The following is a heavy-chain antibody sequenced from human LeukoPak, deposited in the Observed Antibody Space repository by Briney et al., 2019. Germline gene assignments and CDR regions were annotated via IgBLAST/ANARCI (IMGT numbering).Heavy chain of an antibody. CDR1: GVTFSSYW. Sequence: GGALRLSCAASGVTFSSYWMHWVRHAPGKGLGWVSRIKSDGSSTSCADYVKGRFTISRANAKNTLCLQMNSLRAEDTVVYYCARDLNWDLFDYWGQGTLVTVSS. D-gene: IGHD1-1*01. V-gene: IGHV3-74*01. CDR3: ARDLNWDLFDY. J-gene: IGHJ4*02. CDR2: IKSDGSST.